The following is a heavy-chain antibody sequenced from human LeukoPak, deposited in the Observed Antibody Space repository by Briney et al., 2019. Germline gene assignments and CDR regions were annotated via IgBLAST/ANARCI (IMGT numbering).Heavy chain of an antibody. CDR3: ARAGKVYYDSSGYYFDY. CDR2: IYHSGST. CDR1: GGSFSGYY. D-gene: IGHD3-22*01. V-gene: IGHV4-34*01. J-gene: IGHJ4*02. Sequence: PSETLSLTCAVYGGSFSGYYWSWIRQPPGKGLEWIGSIYHSGSTYYNPSLKSRVTISVDTPKNQFSLKLSSVTAADTAVYYCARAGKVYYDSSGYYFDYWGQGTLVTVSS.